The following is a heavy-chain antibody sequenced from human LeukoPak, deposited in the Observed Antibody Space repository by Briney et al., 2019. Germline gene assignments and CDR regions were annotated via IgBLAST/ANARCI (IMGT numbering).Heavy chain of an antibody. J-gene: IGHJ6*02. V-gene: IGHV3-7*03. Sequence: GGSLRLSCAASGFNFKTYWMTWVRQAPGRGLERVAKINQEGSEKYYVDSVQGRFTISRDNADNSLYLQMNSLRAEDTAVYYCAKDNSALYYYYGMDVWGQGTTVTVSS. CDR1: GFNFKTYW. CDR2: INQEGSEK. CDR3: AKDNSALYYYYGMDV. D-gene: IGHD4-11*01.